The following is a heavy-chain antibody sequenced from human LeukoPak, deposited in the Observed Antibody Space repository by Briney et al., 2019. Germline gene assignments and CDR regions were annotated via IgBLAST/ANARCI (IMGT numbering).Heavy chain of an antibody. J-gene: IGHJ4*02. CDR1: GGSFSGYY. V-gene: IGHV4-34*01. CDR3: ARGTAWGYYGSGSYYY. D-gene: IGHD3-10*01. CDR2: INHSGST. Sequence: PSETLSLTCAVYGGSFSGYYWSWIRQPPGKGLEWIGEINHSGSTNYNPSLKSRVTISVDTSKNQFSLKLSSVTAADTAVYYCARGTAWGYYGSGSYYYWGREPWSPSPQ.